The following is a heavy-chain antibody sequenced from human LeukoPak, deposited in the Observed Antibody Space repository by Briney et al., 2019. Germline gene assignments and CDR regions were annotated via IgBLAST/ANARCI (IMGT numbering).Heavy chain of an antibody. Sequence: PGGSLRLSCAASGFTFSSYGMNWVRQAPGKGLEWVSSIGRSPSYIYYADSVKGRFTISRDNAKDSLDLQMNSLRAEDTAVYYCARLTSCNHDYSGRYGLDVWGQGTTVTVSS. J-gene: IGHJ6*02. V-gene: IGHV3-21*01. D-gene: IGHD5-12*01. CDR3: ARLTSCNHDYSGRYGLDV. CDR2: IGRSPSYI. CDR1: GFTFSSYG.